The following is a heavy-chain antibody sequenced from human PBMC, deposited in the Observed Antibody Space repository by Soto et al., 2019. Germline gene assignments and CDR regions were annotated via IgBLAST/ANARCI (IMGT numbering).Heavy chain of an antibody. D-gene: IGHD6-13*01. Sequence: ETLSLTCTVSGGSISSSSYYWGWIRQPPGKGLEWIGSIYYSGSTYYNPSLKSRVTISVDTSKNRFSLKLSSVTAADTAVYYCAGSYSSSWTYYYYYGMDVWGQGTTVTVSS. CDR2: IYYSGST. CDR1: GGSISSSSYY. V-gene: IGHV4-39*01. J-gene: IGHJ6*02. CDR3: AGSYSSSWTYYYYYGMDV.